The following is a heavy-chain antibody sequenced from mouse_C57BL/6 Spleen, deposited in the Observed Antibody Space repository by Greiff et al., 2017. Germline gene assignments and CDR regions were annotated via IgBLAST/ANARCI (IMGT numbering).Heavy chain of an antibody. Sequence: EVKVVESGGGLVQPGGSLKLSCAASGFTFSDYYMYWVRQTPETRLEWVAYISNGGGSTYYPDTVEGRFTISRDNAKNTLYLQMSRLKSEDTAMYYCARPYDYDAWFAYWGQGTLVTVSA. CDR1: GFTFSDYY. CDR2: ISNGGGST. J-gene: IGHJ3*01. V-gene: IGHV5-12*01. CDR3: ARPYDYDAWFAY. D-gene: IGHD2-4*01.